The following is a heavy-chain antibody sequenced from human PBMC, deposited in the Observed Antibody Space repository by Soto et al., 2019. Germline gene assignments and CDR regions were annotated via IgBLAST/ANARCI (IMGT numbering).Heavy chain of an antibody. D-gene: IGHD5-18*01. CDR3: ARGGIQLSYAFDY. J-gene: IGHJ4*02. Sequence: SETLSLTCSASGTYVSNYYWSWLRQPAGKGLEHIVRIDTSGSTSYNPSLKSRVTMSIDTPQTQIYLNLTSVTAADTAVYYCARGGIQLSYAFDYWGQGILVTVSS. V-gene: IGHV4-4*07. CDR1: GTYVSNYY. CDR2: IDTSGST.